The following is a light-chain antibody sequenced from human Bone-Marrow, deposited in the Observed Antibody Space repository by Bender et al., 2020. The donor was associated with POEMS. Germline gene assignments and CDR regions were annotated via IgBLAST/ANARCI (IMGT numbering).Light chain of an antibody. V-gene: IGLV2-8*01. CDR1: SSDVGGYNY. Sequence: QSALTQPPSASGSPGQSVTISCTGTSSDVGGYNYVSWYQQHPGKAPKLMIFEVNRRPSGVPDRFSGSKSGNTASLTVSGLQAEDEADYYCSSYTGRNIKWVFGGGTKLTVL. CDR2: EVN. CDR3: SSYTGRNIKWV. J-gene: IGLJ3*02.